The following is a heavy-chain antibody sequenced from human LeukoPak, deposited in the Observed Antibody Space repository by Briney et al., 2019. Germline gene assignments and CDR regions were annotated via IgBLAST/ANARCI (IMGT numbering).Heavy chain of an antibody. J-gene: IGHJ5*02. V-gene: IGHV4-34*01. CDR3: ARDLGYYDILTGSHRGNWFDP. CDR1: GGSYSGYY. D-gene: IGHD3-9*01. CDR2: SNHSGST. Sequence: PSETLSLTCAVYGGSYSGYYWSLIRQPPGKGLEWIGESNHSGSTNYNPSLKSRVTISVDTSKNQFSLKLSSVTAADTAVYYCARDLGYYDILTGSHRGNWFDPWGQGTLVTVSS.